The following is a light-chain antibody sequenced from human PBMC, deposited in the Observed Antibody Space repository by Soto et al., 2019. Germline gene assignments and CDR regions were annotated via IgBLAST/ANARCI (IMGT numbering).Light chain of an antibody. CDR3: CSYAGSSVA. CDR2: EGS. J-gene: IGLJ2*01. CDR1: SSDVGSYNL. Sequence: QSALTQPASVSGSPGQSITISCTGTSSDVGSYNLVSWYQQHPGKAPKLMIYEGSKRPSGVSNRFSGSKSGNTASQTISGVQAEDEAEYYCCSYAGSSVAFGGGTKVTVL. V-gene: IGLV2-23*01.